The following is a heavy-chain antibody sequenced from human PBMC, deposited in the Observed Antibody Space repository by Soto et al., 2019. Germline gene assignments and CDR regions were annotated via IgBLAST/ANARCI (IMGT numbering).Heavy chain of an antibody. J-gene: IGHJ6*02. Sequence: GESLKISCKGSGYSFTSYWISWVRQMPGKGLEWTGRIDPSDSYTNYSPSFQGHVTISADKSISTAYLQWSSLKASDTAMYYWGAKAGFIITECMDVWGQGTTVTVSS. CDR1: GYSFTSYW. D-gene: IGHD1-20*01. V-gene: IGHV5-10-1*01. CDR3: GAKAGFIITECMDV. CDR2: IDPSDSYT.